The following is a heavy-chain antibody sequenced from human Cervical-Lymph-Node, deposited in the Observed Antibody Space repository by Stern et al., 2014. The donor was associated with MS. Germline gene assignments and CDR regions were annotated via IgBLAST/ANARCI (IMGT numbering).Heavy chain of an antibody. D-gene: IGHD3-9*01. Sequence: QVQLGQSGAEVKKPGSSVKVSCKASGGTFSNYAINWVRQAPGQGLEWMGGIIPIFGRANYAQKFQGRVTITADESTSTAYMELSSLISEDTAVYYCARGWSYDILTGYSYWGQGTLVTVSS. V-gene: IGHV1-69*01. CDR3: ARGWSYDILTGYSY. CDR1: GGTFSNYA. J-gene: IGHJ4*02. CDR2: IIPIFGRA.